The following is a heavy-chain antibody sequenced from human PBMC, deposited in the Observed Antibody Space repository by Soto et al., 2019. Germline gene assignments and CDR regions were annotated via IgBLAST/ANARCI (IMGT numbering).Heavy chain of an antibody. V-gene: IGHV3-21*01. D-gene: IGHD6-19*01. Sequence: GGSLRLSCAASGFTFSSYSMNWVRQAPGQGLEWVSSISSSSSYIYYADSVKGRFTISRDNAKNSLYLQMNSLRAEDTAVYYCARALQGIAVAGTVGFDYWGQGTLVTVSS. CDR2: ISSSSSYI. CDR1: GFTFSSYS. CDR3: ARALQGIAVAGTVGFDY. J-gene: IGHJ4*02.